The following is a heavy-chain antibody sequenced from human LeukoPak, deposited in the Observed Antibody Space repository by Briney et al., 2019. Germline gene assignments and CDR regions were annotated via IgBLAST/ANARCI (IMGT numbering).Heavy chain of an antibody. CDR1: SGSISSGDYY. D-gene: IGHD3-22*01. CDR2: MYYSGST. CDR3: ASVTYYDSSNPPGTNYYYGMDV. Sequence: SETLSLTCTVSSGSISSGDYYWSWIRQPPGKGLEWIAYMYYSGSTYYNPSLKSRVTMSADTSKNQLSLKLSSVTAADTAVYYCASVTYYDSSNPPGTNYYYGMDVWGQGTTVTVSS. J-gene: IGHJ6*02. V-gene: IGHV4-30-4*01.